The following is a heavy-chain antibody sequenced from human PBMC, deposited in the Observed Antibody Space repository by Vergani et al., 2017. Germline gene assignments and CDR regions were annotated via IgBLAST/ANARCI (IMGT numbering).Heavy chain of an antibody. CDR1: GFTFSSYW. J-gene: IGHJ4*02. V-gene: IGHV3-74*01. CDR3: ARDRGRYYYDSSGYG. Sequence: EVQLVESGGGLVQPGGSLRLSCAASGFTFSSYWMHWVRHAPGKGLVWVSRINSDGSSTSYADSVKGRFTISRDNAKNTLYLQMNSLRAEDTAVYYCARDRGRYYYDSSGYGWGQGTLVTVSS. D-gene: IGHD3-22*01. CDR2: INSDGSST.